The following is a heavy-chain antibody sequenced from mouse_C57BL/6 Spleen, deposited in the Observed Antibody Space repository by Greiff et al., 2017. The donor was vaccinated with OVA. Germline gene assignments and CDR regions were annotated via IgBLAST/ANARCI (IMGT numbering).Heavy chain of an antibody. CDR1: GYSITSGYY. D-gene: IGHD2-4*01. CDR2: ISYDGSN. Sequence: DVQLQESGPGLVKPSQSLSLTCSVTGYSITSGYYWNWIRQFPGNKLEWMGYISYDGSNNYNPSLKNRISITRDTSKNQFFLKLNSVTTEDTATYYCAREGYDYADGGFAYWGQGTLVTVSA. V-gene: IGHV3-6*01. CDR3: AREGYDYADGGFAY. J-gene: IGHJ3*01.